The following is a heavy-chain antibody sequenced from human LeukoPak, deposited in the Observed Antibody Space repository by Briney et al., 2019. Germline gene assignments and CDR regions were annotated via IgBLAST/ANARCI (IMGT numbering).Heavy chain of an antibody. Sequence: SETLSLTCTVSGGSISSSSYYWGWIRQPPGKGLEWIGSIYYGGSTYYNPSLKSRVTISVDTSKNQFSLKLSSVTAADTAVYYCARLTEYSSSSGWYYYYYMDVWGKGTTVTVSS. D-gene: IGHD6-6*01. CDR1: GGSISSSSYY. CDR2: IYYGGST. CDR3: ARLTEYSSSSGWYYYYYMDV. J-gene: IGHJ6*03. V-gene: IGHV4-39*01.